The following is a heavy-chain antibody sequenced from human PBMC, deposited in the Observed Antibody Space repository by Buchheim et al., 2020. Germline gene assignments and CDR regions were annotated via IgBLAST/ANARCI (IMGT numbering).Heavy chain of an antibody. CDR1: GFTFSSYD. V-gene: IGHV3-13*04. J-gene: IGHJ6*02. Sequence: EVQLVESGGGLVQPGGSLRLSCAASGFTFSSYDMQWVRQVSGKGLEWVSAVGMAGDTHYSGSVRGRFTISRENAKNSVYLQVNNLRAGDTAVYYCARDPSGRGMDVWGQGTT. CDR3: ARDPSGRGMDV. CDR2: VGMAGDT.